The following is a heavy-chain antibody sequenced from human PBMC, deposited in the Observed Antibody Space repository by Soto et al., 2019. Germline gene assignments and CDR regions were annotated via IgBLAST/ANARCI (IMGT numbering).Heavy chain of an antibody. D-gene: IGHD6-13*01. CDR3: AREGIAAAGTFDP. CDR2: IYYSGST. Sequence: QVQLQESGPGLVKPSQTLSLTCTVSGGSISSGGYYWSWIRQHPGKGLEWIGYIYYSGSTYYNPSLQSRVTISVDTSKNQFSLKLSSVTAADTAVYYCAREGIAAAGTFDPWGQGTLVTVSS. J-gene: IGHJ5*02. V-gene: IGHV4-31*03. CDR1: GGSISSGGYY.